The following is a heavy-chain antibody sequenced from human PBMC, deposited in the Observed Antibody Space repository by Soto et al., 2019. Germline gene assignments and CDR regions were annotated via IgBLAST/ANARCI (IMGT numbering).Heavy chain of an antibody. D-gene: IGHD3-16*01. J-gene: IGHJ6*02. CDR1: GGSISSYY. V-gene: IGHV4-4*07. Sequence: SETLSLTCTVSGGSISSYYWSWIRQPAGKGLGWIGRIYTSGSTNYNPSLKSRVTMSVDTSKNQFSLKLSSVTAADTAVYYCARDGWGALNYYYYYGMDVWGQGTTVTVSS. CDR3: ARDGWGALNYYYYYGMDV. CDR2: IYTSGST.